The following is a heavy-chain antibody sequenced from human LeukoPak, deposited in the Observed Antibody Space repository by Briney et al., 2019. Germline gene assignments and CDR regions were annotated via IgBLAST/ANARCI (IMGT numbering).Heavy chain of an antibody. V-gene: IGHV3-74*01. CDR3: ARDPRGFDY. CDR2: VNTDESRT. J-gene: IGHJ4*02. CDR1: GFTFSSYW. Sequence: GGTLRLSCAASGFTFSSYWMHWVRQAPGKGLVWVSRVNTDESRTNYADSVKGRFTISRDNAKNTVYLQMNSLRAEDTAVYYCARDPRGFDYWGQGTLVTVSS.